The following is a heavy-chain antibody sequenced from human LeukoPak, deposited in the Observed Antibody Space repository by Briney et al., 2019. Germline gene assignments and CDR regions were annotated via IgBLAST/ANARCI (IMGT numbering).Heavy chain of an antibody. V-gene: IGHV3-30*02. CDR1: GFTFSSYG. J-gene: IGHJ4*02. CDR3: AKDGVGATPLDY. CDR2: IRYDGSNK. Sequence: GGSLRLSCAASGFTFSSYGMHWVRQAPGKGLEWVAFIRYDGSNKYYADSVKGRFTISRDNSKNTLYLQMNSRRAEDTAVYYCAKDGVGATPLDYWGQGTLVTVSS. D-gene: IGHD1-26*01.